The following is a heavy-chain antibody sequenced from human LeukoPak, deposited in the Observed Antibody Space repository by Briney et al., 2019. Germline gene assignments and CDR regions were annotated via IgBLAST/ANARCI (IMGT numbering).Heavy chain of an antibody. CDR2: IKRDGSEK. CDR3: ARNAGGYQLLNSFDY. Sequence: GGSLRLSCAASGFTFSDYYMSWIRQAPGKGLEWVANIKRDGSEKYYVDSVKGRFTISRDNAKNSLYLQMNSLRAEDTAGYYCARNAGGYQLLNSFDYWGQGTLVTVS. J-gene: IGHJ4*02. V-gene: IGHV3-7*01. CDR1: GFTFSDYY. D-gene: IGHD1-7*01.